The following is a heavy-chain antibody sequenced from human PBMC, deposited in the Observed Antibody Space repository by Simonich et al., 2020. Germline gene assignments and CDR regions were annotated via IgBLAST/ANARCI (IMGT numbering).Heavy chain of an antibody. CDR2: RKQDGSGK. CDR3: AREYSSSSDPYWYFDL. CDR1: GFTFSSYW. J-gene: IGHJ2*01. V-gene: IGHV3-7*01. D-gene: IGHD6-6*01. Sequence: EVQLVESGGGLVQPGGSLRLSCAASGFTFSSYWMSWVRQAQWRGREGVANRKQDGSGKSYVDSVKGRVTISRDNAKNSLYLQMNSLRAEDTAVYYCAREYSSSSDPYWYFDLWGRGTLVTVSS.